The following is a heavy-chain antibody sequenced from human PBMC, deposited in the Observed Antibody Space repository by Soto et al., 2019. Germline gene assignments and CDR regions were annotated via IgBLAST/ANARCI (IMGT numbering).Heavy chain of an antibody. V-gene: IGHV3-30*18. CDR1: GFTFSSYG. Sequence: GGSLRLSCAASGFTFSSYGMHWVRQAPGKGLEWVAVISYDGSNKYYADSVKGRFTISRDNSKNTLYLQMNSLRAEDTAVYYCAKDLEDIVVVVAAPQARGGPDYWGQGTLVTVSS. J-gene: IGHJ4*02. CDR2: ISYDGSNK. D-gene: IGHD2-15*01. CDR3: AKDLEDIVVVVAAPQARGGPDY.